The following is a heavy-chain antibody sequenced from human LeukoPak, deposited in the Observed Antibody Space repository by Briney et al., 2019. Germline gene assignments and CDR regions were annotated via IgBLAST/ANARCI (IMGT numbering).Heavy chain of an antibody. CDR2: ISGSDGST. CDR1: GFTFSSYA. V-gene: IGHV3-23*01. D-gene: IGHD6-19*01. Sequence: GGSLRLSCAASGFTFSSYAMSWVRQAPGKGLEWVSAISGSDGSTYYADSVKGRFTISRDNSKNTLYLQMNSLRAEDTAVYYCAKGRGWYRSFDYWGQGTLVTVSS. J-gene: IGHJ4*02. CDR3: AKGRGWYRSFDY.